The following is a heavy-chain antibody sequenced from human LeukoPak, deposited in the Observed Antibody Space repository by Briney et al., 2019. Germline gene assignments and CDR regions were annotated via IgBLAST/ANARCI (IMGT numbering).Heavy chain of an antibody. CDR2: IIPIFGTA. V-gene: IGHV1-69*13. J-gene: IGHJ4*02. CDR3: ASLSSYYDSSGYTDY. Sequence: ASVKVSCKASGGTFSSYAISWVRQAPGQGLEWMGGIIPIFGTANYAQKFQGRVTIAADESTSTAYMELSSLRSEDTAVYYCASLSSYYDSSGYTDYWGQGTLVTVSS. CDR1: GGTFSSYA. D-gene: IGHD3-22*01.